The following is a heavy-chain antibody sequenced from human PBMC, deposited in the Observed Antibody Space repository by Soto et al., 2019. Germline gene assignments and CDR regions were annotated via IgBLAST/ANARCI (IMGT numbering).Heavy chain of an antibody. V-gene: IGHV3-21*02. CDR1: GFSFISYS. Sequence: EVQLVESGGGLVKPGGSLRLSCAASGFSFISYSMNWVRQAPGKGLEWVSSINEDSSYIYYAHSLRGRFTISRDNAKDSLYLQMTSLRADDTAVYYCVRDFGWYFRSGYMDVWGDGATVTVSS. CDR2: INEDSSYI. J-gene: IGHJ6*03. D-gene: IGHD3-3*01. CDR3: VRDFGWYFRSGYMDV.